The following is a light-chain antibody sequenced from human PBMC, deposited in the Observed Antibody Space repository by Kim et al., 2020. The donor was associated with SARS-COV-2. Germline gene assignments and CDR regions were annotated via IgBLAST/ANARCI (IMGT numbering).Light chain of an antibody. CDR2: DAS. Sequence: EIVMTQSQATLPLSQWERATLSRSASQSVSSYIAWYQQKPGQAPRLLIYDASNKATGMPARFSGSGSGTDFTLTSSSLEPQDFAVYYCQQRSNWPLTFGGGTKMDIK. J-gene: IGKJ4*01. V-gene: IGKV3-11*01. CDR1: QSVSSY. CDR3: QQRSNWPLT.